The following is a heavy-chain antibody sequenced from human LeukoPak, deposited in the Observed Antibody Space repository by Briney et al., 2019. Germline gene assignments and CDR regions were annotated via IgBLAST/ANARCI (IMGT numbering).Heavy chain of an antibody. CDR1: GFTFSSYD. CDR2: IGTAGDT. V-gene: IGHV3-13*01. J-gene: IGHJ6*02. CDR3: ARSPSADYYYGMDV. Sequence: GSLRLSCAASGFTFSSYDMHWVRQATGKGLEWVSAIGTAGDTYYPGSVKGRFTISRENAKNSLYLQMNSLRAGDTAVYYCARSPSADYYYGMDVWGQGTTVTVSS.